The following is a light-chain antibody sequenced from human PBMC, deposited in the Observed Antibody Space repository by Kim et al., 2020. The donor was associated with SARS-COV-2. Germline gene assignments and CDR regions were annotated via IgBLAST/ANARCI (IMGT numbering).Light chain of an antibody. CDR3: QQTNSNPRT. J-gene: IGKJ1*01. CDR1: QSVNNY. Sequence: DIQMTQSPSSLSASVGDRVTITCRASQSVNNYLNWYQQISGKAPNLLIYGVSNLQSGVPSRFSGSGSGTEFTLTISSLQPEDFATYFCQQTNSNPRTFGQGTKVDIK. V-gene: IGKV1-39*01. CDR2: GVS.